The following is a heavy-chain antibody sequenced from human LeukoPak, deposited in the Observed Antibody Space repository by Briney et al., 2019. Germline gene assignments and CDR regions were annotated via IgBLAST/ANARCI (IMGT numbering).Heavy chain of an antibody. CDR2: IKQHGSEK. D-gene: IGHD1-26*01. Sequence: GGSLRLSCAASGFTFSSYWMSWVRQAPGKGLEWVANIKQHGSEKNYVDSVKGRFTISRDNAKNSLYLQMNSLRAEDTAVYYCAKPRSGSYYDYWGQGTLVTVSS. V-gene: IGHV3-7*01. CDR1: GFTFSSYW. CDR3: AKPRSGSYYDY. J-gene: IGHJ4*02.